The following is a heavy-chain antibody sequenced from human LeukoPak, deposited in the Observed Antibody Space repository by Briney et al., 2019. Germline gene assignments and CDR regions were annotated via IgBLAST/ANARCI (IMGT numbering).Heavy chain of an antibody. CDR3: ARARPEKYNWFDH. J-gene: IGHJ5*02. CDR1: GYTFTRYA. D-gene: IGHD2-2*01. Sequence: GASVKVSCKASGYTFTRYAINWVRQATGQGLEWMGWMNPNSGNTGYAQKFQGRVTITRNTSISTAYMELSSLRSEDTAVYYCARARPEKYNWFDHWGQGTLVTVSS. CDR2: MNPNSGNT. V-gene: IGHV1-8*03.